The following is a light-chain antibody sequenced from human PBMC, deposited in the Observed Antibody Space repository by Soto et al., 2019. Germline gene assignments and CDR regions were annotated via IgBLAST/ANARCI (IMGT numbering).Light chain of an antibody. J-gene: IGKJ4*01. Sequence: DIQMTQSPSSLSASVGDRVTITCRASQGIGNDLGWYQRKPGKAPKRLIFAASSLQSGVPSRFSGSGSGTKFTPKNRPLQPEGFATFYFQNQYSYPLPFGGGTKVELK. V-gene: IGKV1-17*01. CDR1: QGIGND. CDR3: QNQYSYPLP. CDR2: AAS.